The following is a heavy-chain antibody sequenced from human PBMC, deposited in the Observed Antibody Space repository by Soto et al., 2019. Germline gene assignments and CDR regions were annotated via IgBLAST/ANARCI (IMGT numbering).Heavy chain of an antibody. V-gene: IGHV4-39*07. CDR1: GGSISSSDFY. J-gene: IGHJ6*03. CDR3: ARGLTGYSYGFMGYYYYMDV. CDR2: MYYSGTT. Sequence: PSETLSLTCTVSGGSISSSDFYWGWLRQTPGKGLEFIGSMYYSGTTYYNPSLKSRVTISVDTSKNQFSLKLSSVTAADTAVYYCARGLTGYSYGFMGYYYYMDVWGKGTTVTVSS. D-gene: IGHD5-18*01.